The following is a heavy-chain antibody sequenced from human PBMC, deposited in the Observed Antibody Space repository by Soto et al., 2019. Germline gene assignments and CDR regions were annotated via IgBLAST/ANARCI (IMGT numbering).Heavy chain of an antibody. D-gene: IGHD2-21*01. V-gene: IGHV3-30-3*01. CDR1: GFTFSSYS. J-gene: IGHJ4*02. CDR2: MSYDGNSK. Sequence: GGALRGSCAASGFTFSSYSMHWVRQAPGKGLEWVAAMSYDGNSKYFADSVKGRLTISRDNSKNTLSLQMNSLGTEDSAAYYCARGRTVRDHDGFHCWGQGTAVTLS. CDR3: ARGRTVRDHDGFHC.